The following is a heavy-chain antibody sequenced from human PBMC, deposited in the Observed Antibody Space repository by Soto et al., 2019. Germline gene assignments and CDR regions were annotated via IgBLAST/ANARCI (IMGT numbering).Heavy chain of an antibody. CDR2: IYYSGST. J-gene: IGHJ4*02. D-gene: IGHD2-15*01. Sequence: SETLSLTCTVSGGSISSYDYYWSWIRQPPGKGLECIGYIYYSGSTYYNPSLKSRVTISLDTSKNQFSLSLSSVTAADTAVYYFARIHFSGRRFDSWGQGTLVTGSS. CDR3: ARIHFSGRRFDS. V-gene: IGHV4-30-4*02. CDR1: GGSISSYDYY.